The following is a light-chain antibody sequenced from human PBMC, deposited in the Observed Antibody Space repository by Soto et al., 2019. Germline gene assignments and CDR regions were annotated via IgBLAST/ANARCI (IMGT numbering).Light chain of an antibody. Sequence: QSVLTQPPSASGSPGQSGTISCTGTSSDVGGYNFVSWYQQHPGKAPKLMIYDVTERPSGVPDRFSGSKSGNTASLTVSGLQGEDEADYYCTSYAGSNSPVLFGGGTKGTVL. CDR3: TSYAGSNSPVL. V-gene: IGLV2-8*01. CDR1: SSDVGGYNF. J-gene: IGLJ2*01. CDR2: DVT.